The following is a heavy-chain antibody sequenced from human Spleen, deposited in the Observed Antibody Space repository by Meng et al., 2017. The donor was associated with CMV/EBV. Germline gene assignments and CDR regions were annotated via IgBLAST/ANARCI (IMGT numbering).Heavy chain of an antibody. CDR2: ISGSGGST. D-gene: IGHD1-26*01. J-gene: IGHJ4*02. Sequence: CAASGFAFSSYTMSWVRQAPGKGLEWVSAISGSGGSTYYADSVKGRFTISRDNSKNTLYLQMNSLRAEDTAVYYCATDIVGATGGGYWGQGTLVTVSS. CDR3: ATDIVGATGGGY. CDR1: GFAFSSYT. V-gene: IGHV3-23*01.